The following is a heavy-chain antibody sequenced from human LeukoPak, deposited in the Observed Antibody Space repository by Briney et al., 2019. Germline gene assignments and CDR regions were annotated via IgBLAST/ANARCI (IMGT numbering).Heavy chain of an antibody. D-gene: IGHD2-15*01. CDR1: GFTFDDYG. J-gene: IGHJ4*02. V-gene: IGHV3-20*04. CDR2: INWNGGST. CDR3: ARSVAASRDY. Sequence: GGSLILCCAASGFTFDDYGMCWVRQAPGKGLELVSGINWNGGSTGYAASVKGRFTISRDNAKNSLYLQMNSMRAEDTALYYCARSVAASRDYWGQGTLVTVSS.